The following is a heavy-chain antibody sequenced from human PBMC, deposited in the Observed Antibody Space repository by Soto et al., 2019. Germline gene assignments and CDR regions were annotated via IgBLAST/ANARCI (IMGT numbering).Heavy chain of an antibody. D-gene: IGHD3-10*01. J-gene: IGHJ4*02. CDR3: AKDSGYGSGSSWKTFDY. CDR1: GFTFDDYA. Sequence: GGSLRLSCAASGFTFDDYAMHWVRQAPGKGLEWVSGISWNSGSIGYADSVKGRFTISRDNAKNSLYLQMNSLRAEDTALYYCAKDSGYGSGSSWKTFDYWGQGTLVTVSS. V-gene: IGHV3-9*01. CDR2: ISWNSGSI.